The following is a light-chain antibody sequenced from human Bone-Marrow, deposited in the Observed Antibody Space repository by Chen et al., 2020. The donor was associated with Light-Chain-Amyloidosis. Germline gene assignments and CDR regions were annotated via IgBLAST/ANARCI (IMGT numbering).Light chain of an antibody. CDR1: SSVVGNHDI. Sequence: QSVLTQPASVSGSPGQSITITCTGTSSVVGNHDIVSWYQQHPGKAPKFLIYEVTKRPSGVSNRFSGSKSGNTAYLKISGLQAEDEADYYCSSYTSSSTYVFGTGTKVTVL. CDR2: EVT. V-gene: IGLV2-14*02. J-gene: IGLJ1*01. CDR3: SSYTSSSTYV.